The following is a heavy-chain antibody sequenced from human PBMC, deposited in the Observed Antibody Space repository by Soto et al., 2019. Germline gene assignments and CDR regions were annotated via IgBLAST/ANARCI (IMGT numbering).Heavy chain of an antibody. J-gene: IGHJ5*01. CDR3: AKDPRSGWYNLGWFDS. Sequence: GGSLRLSCAASGFTFNNHAMSWVRQAQGKGLEWLSSVIGSGGETYYAGSVKGRFAISSDNSKNTVYLQMNSLSVDDTAIYYCAKDPRSGWYNLGWFDSWGRGTLVTVSS. CDR1: GFTFNNHA. CDR2: VIGSGGET. D-gene: IGHD6-19*01. V-gene: IGHV3-23*01.